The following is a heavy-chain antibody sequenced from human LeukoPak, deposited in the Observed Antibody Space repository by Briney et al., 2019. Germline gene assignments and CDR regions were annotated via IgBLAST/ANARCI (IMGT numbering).Heavy chain of an antibody. Sequence: SETLTLTCAVSGYSISSGYYWGWLRQSPGTGLEWIGSIYHSGGSYYNPSLKSRVTISEDTSKNQFSLKLSSMSAADTAVYYCATAVVITPFDYWGQGILVTVSS. CDR1: GYSISSGYY. V-gene: IGHV4-38-2*01. J-gene: IGHJ4*02. D-gene: IGHD3-22*01. CDR3: ATAVVITPFDY. CDR2: IYHSGGS.